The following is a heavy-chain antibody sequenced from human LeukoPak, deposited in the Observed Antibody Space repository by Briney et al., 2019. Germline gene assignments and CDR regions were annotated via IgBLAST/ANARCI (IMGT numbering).Heavy chain of an antibody. CDR2: ISAYNGNT. D-gene: IGHD6-13*01. J-gene: IGHJ4*02. V-gene: IGHV1-18*01. CDR1: GYTFTSYG. CDR3: ARDKRTYSSSWSYYFDY. Sequence: GASVKVSCKASGYTFTSYGISWVRQAPGQGLEWMGWISAYNGNTNYAQELQGRVTMTTDTSTSTAYMELRSLRSDDTAVYYCARDKRTYSSSWSYYFDYWGQGTLVTVSS.